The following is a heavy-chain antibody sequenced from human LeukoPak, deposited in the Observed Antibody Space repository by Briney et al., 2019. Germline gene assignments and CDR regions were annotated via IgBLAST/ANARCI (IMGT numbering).Heavy chain of an antibody. J-gene: IGHJ5*02. CDR1: GGSISSSNW. CDR2: IYYSGST. D-gene: IGHD2-2*01. V-gene: IGHV4-31*11. Sequence: SETLSLTCAVSGGSISSSNWWSWVRQHPGKGLEWIGYIYYSGSTYYNPSLKSRVTISVDTSKNQFSLKLSSVTAADTAVYYCAGYQLLPWNWFDPWGQGTLVTVSS. CDR3: AGYQLLPWNWFDP.